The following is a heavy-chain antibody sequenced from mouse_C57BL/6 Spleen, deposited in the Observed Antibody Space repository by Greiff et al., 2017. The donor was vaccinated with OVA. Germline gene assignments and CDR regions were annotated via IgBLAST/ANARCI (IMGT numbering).Heavy chain of an antibody. CDR1: GFTFSDFY. J-gene: IGHJ1*03. CDR2: SRNKANDYTT. Sequence: EVNVVESGGGLVQSGRSLRLSCATSGFTFSDFYMEWVRQAPGKGLEWIAASRNKANDYTTEYSASVKGRFIVSRDTSQSILYLQMNALRAEDTAIYYCARDAHYGSSYWYFDVWGTGTTVTVSS. V-gene: IGHV7-1*01. CDR3: ARDAHYGSSYWYFDV. D-gene: IGHD1-1*01.